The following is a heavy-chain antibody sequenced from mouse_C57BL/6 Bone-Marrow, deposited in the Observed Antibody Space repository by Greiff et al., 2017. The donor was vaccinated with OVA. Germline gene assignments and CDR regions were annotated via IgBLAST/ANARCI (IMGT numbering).Heavy chain of an antibody. Sequence: QVQLQQPGAELVRPGASVTLSCKASGYTFTDYEMHWVKQTPVHGLEWIGAIDPETGGTAYNQKFKGKAILTADKSSSTAYMELRSLTSEDSAVYYCARRDGSSYCWYFDVWGTGTTVTVSS. CDR1: GYTFTDYE. CDR2: IDPETGGT. CDR3: ARRDGSSYCWYFDV. J-gene: IGHJ1*03. D-gene: IGHD1-1*01. V-gene: IGHV1-15*01.